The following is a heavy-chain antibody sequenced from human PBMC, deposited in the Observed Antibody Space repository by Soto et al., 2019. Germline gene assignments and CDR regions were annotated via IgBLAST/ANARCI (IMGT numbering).Heavy chain of an antibody. CDR1: GFTFGNYA. CDR3: AKDRGGSGWRFDY. D-gene: IGHD6-19*01. J-gene: IGHJ4*02. CDR2: ISASGGST. Sequence: VPLLESGGGLVQPGGSLRLSCAASGFTFGNYAMSWVRQAPGKGLEWVSAISASGGSTYYKDSVKGRLTISRDNSKNTLYLQRNSLRAEDTAVYYCAKDRGGSGWRFDYWGQGTLVTVSS. V-gene: IGHV3-23*01.